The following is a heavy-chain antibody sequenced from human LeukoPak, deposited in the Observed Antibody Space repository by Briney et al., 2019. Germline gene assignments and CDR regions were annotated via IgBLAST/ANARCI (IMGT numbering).Heavy chain of an antibody. Sequence: ASVKVSCKASGYTSTGYYMHWVRPAPGQGLEWMGWINPNSGGTNYAQKFQGRVTMTRDTSISTAYMELSRLRSDDTAVYYCARDQDFDWLSAFDYWGQGTLVTVSS. CDR2: INPNSGGT. V-gene: IGHV1-2*02. J-gene: IGHJ4*02. D-gene: IGHD3-9*01. CDR3: ARDQDFDWLSAFDY. CDR1: GYTSTGYY.